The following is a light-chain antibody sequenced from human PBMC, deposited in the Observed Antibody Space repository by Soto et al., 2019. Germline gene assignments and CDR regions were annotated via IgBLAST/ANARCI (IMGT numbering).Light chain of an antibody. V-gene: IGKV2-28*01. CDR1: QSLLHSNGYNY. J-gene: IGKJ2*01. CDR2: LGS. Sequence: DIVMTQSPLSLPVTPGEPASISCRSSQSLLHSNGYNYLDWYLQKPGQSPQLLIYLGSNRASGVPDRFSGSGSGTEFTLKISRVEAEDVGAYYCMQALQTPMYTFGQGTKLEIK. CDR3: MQALQTPMYT.